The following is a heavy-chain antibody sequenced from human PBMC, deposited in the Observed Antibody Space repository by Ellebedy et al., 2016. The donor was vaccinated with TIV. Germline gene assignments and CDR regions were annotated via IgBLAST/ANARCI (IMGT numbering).Heavy chain of an antibody. CDR3: ARSRVGRGWYYFYY. CDR1: GFTFSNYW. CDR2: IYSGGST. D-gene: IGHD6-19*01. Sequence: GGSLRLSCAASGFTFSNYWMSWVRQAPGKGLEWVSVIYSGGSTYYADSVKGRFTISRENSKNTLYLQMNSLRAEDTAVYYCARSRVGRGWYYFYYWGQGTLVTVSS. V-gene: IGHV3-53*01. J-gene: IGHJ4*02.